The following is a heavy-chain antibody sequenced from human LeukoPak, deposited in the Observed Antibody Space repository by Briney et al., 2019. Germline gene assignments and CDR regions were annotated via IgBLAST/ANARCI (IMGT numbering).Heavy chain of an antibody. CDR1: GFTRSTNA. CDR2: ISGSGAST. Sequence: GVSLRLSCLTSGFTRSTNAMRWVRQAPGKGREWISGISGSGASTYYADSVKGRFTISRDDSRNTLSLKMNSLRGDAPPVYSCAKDLGKWDSLHFFDYWGQGTLVTVSS. V-gene: IGHV3-23*01. J-gene: IGHJ4*02. D-gene: IGHD1-26*01. CDR3: AKDLGKWDSLHFFDY.